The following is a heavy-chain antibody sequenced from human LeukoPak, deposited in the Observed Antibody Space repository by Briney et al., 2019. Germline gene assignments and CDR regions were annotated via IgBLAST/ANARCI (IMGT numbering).Heavy chain of an antibody. V-gene: IGHV4-59*08. D-gene: IGHD6-13*01. CDR3: AGRIAAAGLDY. Sequence: SETLSLTCTVSGGSISSYYWSWIRQPPGKGLEWIGYIYYSGSTNYNPSLKSRVTISVDTSKNQFSLKLSSVTAADTAVYYCAGRIAAAGLDYWGQGTLVTVSS. J-gene: IGHJ4*02. CDR1: GGSISSYY. CDR2: IYYSGST.